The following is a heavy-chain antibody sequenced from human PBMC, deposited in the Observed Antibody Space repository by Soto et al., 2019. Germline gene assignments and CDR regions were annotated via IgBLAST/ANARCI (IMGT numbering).Heavy chain of an antibody. Sequence: LSETLSLTCAVYGGSFSGYYWSWIRQPPGKGLEWIGEINHSGSTNYNPSLKSRVTIAVDTSKNQFSLKLSSVTAADTAVYYCARTLRRGSSLWSGNSAYILANWGQG. D-gene: IGHD3-3*01. J-gene: IGHJ4*02. V-gene: IGHV4-34*01. CDR1: GGSFSGYY. CDR2: INHSGST. CDR3: ARTLRRGSSLWSGNSAYILAN.